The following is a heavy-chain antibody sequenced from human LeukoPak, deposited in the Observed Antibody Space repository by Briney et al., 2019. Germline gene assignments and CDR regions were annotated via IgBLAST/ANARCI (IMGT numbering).Heavy chain of an antibody. CDR3: ARGALGSSSTSCGY. CDR1: GFTSDDYA. CDR2: ISGDGGST. Sequence: GGSLRLSCAASGFTSDDYAMHWVRQAPGKGLEWVSLISGDGGSTYYADSVKGRFTISRDNSKNSLYLQMNSLRAEDTAVYYCARGALGSSSTSCGYWGQGTLVTVSS. D-gene: IGHD2-2*01. J-gene: IGHJ4*02. V-gene: IGHV3-43*02.